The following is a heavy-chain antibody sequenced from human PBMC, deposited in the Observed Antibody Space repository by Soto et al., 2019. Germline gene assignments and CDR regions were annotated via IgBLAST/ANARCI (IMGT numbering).Heavy chain of an antibody. V-gene: IGHV1-69*06. CDR3: ARDYGGNAGWFDP. Sequence: QVQLVQSGAEVKKPGSSVRVSCKASGGTFSRYYIHWVRQDPGQGLEWMGGVIPLFDTSNYAQTFQGRVTITADKSTHTADMELSSLRSEDTAVYYCARDYGGNAGWFDPWCQGTLVTVSS. CDR1: GGTFSRYY. CDR2: VIPLFDTS. J-gene: IGHJ5*02. D-gene: IGHD4-17*01.